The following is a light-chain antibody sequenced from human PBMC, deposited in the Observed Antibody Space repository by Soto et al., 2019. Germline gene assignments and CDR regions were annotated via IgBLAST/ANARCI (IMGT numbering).Light chain of an antibody. Sequence: QAVVTQPASVSGSPGQSLSISCTGASSDVGRYNLVSWYQQHPGKAPKLIIYEVAKRPSGVSHRFSGSRSGNTASLTISGLQAEDEADYYCCSYAGSDYVFGTGTKVTVL. CDR1: SSDVGRYNL. J-gene: IGLJ1*01. V-gene: IGLV2-23*02. CDR2: EVA. CDR3: CSYAGSDYV.